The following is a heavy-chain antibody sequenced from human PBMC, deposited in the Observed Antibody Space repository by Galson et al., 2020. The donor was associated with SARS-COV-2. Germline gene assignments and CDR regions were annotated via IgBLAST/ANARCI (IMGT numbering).Heavy chain of an antibody. Sequence: SGPPLVQPTQTLTLTCTFSGFSLRTSAMCVSWIRHPPGKALEWLALIDWDDDKYHSPPLKPRLILSKETSKNQVVLTMTNMDPVDTASYYCARIPWVGAITYYYYYGMDVWGQGTTVTVAS. V-gene: IGHV2-70*01. CDR1: GFSLRTSAMC. CDR2: IDWDDDK. J-gene: IGHJ6*02. D-gene: IGHD1-26*01. CDR3: ARIPWVGAITYYYYYGMDV.